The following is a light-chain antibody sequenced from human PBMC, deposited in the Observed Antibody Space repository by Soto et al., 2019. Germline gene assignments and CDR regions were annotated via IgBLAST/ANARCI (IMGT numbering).Light chain of an antibody. CDR1: QGLVYSEGNTD. CDR3: MQGTHWPWT. J-gene: IGKJ1*01. V-gene: IGKV2-30*01. Sequence: DVVMTQSPLSLPVTLGQPASISCRSSQGLVYSEGNTDLNWFRQRPGQSPGRLIYTDSNRDSGVPDRFSGSGSGTDFTLKISRVEAEDVGVYYCMQGTHWPWTFGQGTKVEIK. CDR2: TDS.